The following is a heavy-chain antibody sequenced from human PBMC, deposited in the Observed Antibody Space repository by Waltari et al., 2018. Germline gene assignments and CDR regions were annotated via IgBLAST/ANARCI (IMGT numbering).Heavy chain of an antibody. Sequence: EVQLVESGGGLVQPGGSLRLSCAASGFTFSYHWMTWVRKAPGKGRGWVANIKEDGGGKYYVDSVKGRFTISRDNAKNSLYLQMNSLRAEDTAVYYCARLYMAAFDYWDEGTLVTVSS. CDR2: IKEDGGGK. J-gene: IGHJ4*02. V-gene: IGHV3-7*01. CDR1: GFTFSYHW. D-gene: IGHD1-20*01. CDR3: ARLYMAAFDY.